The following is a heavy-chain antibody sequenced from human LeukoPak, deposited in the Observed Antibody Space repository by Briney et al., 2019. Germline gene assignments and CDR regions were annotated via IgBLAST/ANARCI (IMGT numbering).Heavy chain of an antibody. D-gene: IGHD3-22*01. Sequence: GESLKISCKGSGYSFTSYWIGWVRQMPGKGLEWMGIIYPGDSDTRYSPSFQGQVTISADKSISTAYLQWSSLKASDTAMYYCARQAYYYDSSGYSAPGLFDYWGQGTLVTVSS. CDR1: GYSFTSYW. CDR2: IYPGDSDT. J-gene: IGHJ4*02. CDR3: ARQAYYYDSSGYSAPGLFDY. V-gene: IGHV5-51*01.